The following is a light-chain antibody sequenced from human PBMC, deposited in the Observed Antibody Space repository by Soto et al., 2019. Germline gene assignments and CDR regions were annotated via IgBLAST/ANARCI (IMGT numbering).Light chain of an antibody. Sequence: EIVLTQFPATLYLSPGERATLSCRASQSVSTYLAWYQQKPGQAPRILIYGASNRATGIPARFSGSVSGTDFTLTIGSLEPEDSAVYYCHQRGTLPDTFGQGTKVEIK. J-gene: IGKJ1*01. CDR1: QSVSTY. V-gene: IGKV3-11*01. CDR3: HQRGTLPDT. CDR2: GAS.